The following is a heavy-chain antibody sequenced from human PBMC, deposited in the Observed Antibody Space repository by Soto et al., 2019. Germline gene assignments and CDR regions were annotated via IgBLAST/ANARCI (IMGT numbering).Heavy chain of an antibody. CDR1: GGTFSSYA. CDR3: ASGPTYSSGWDFDY. Sequence: QVQLVQSGAEVKKPGSSVKVSSKASGGTFSSYAISWVRQAPGQGLEWMGGIIPIFGTANYAQKFQGRVTITADESTSTAYMELSSLRSEDTAVYYCASGPTYSSGWDFDYWGQGTLVTVSS. V-gene: IGHV1-69*01. D-gene: IGHD6-19*01. J-gene: IGHJ4*02. CDR2: IIPIFGTA.